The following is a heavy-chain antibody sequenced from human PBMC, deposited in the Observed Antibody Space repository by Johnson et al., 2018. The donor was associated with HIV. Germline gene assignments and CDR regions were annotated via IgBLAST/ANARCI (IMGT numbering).Heavy chain of an antibody. CDR2: IHYDGSNK. V-gene: IGHV3-30*04. CDR3: TTVLKASGYYVVPDAFDI. J-gene: IGHJ3*02. CDR1: GFTFRSYT. Sequence: QVQLVESGGGVVQPGRSLRLSCAASGFTFRSYTVHWVRQAPGKGLEWVAFIHYDGSNKYYADSVRGRFTISRDNSKNTLYLQMNSLKTEDTAVYYCTTVLKASGYYVVPDAFDIWGQGTMVTVSS. D-gene: IGHD3-10*02.